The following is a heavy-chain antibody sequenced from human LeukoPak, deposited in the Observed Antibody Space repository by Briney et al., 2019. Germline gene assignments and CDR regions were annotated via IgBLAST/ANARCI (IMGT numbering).Heavy chain of an antibody. V-gene: IGHV4-34*01. J-gene: IGHJ4*02. Sequence: TSETLSLTCAVYGGSFSGYYWSWIRQPPGKGLEWIGEINHSGSTNYNPSLKSRVTISVDTSKNQFSLKLSSVTAADTAAYYCARLTLTGSLNWGQGTLVTVSS. CDR1: GGSFSGYY. CDR2: INHSGST. D-gene: IGHD7-27*01. CDR3: ARLTLTGSLN.